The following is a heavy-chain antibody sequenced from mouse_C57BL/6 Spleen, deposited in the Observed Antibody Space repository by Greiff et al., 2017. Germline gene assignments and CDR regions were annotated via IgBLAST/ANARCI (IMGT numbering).Heavy chain of an antibody. J-gene: IGHJ1*03. CDR2: ISYSGST. Sequence: EVQLQQSGPGMVKPSQSLSLTCTVTGYSITSGYDWHWIRHFPGNKLEWMGYISYSGSTNYNPSLKSRISITHDTSKNHFFLKLNSVTTEDTATYYCARDYGSSYWYFDVWGTGTTVTVSS. V-gene: IGHV3-1*01. CDR1: GYSITSGYD. D-gene: IGHD1-1*01. CDR3: ARDYGSSYWYFDV.